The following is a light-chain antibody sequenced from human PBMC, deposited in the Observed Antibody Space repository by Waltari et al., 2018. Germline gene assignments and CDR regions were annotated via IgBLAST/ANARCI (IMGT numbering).Light chain of an antibody. V-gene: IGLV2-14*03. J-gene: IGLJ2*01. Sequence: QSALTQPASVSGSPGQSITISCSGANRDIGVYTYVSWYQQHPGKAPKILIYDVYYRPSGVSLRFSGSKSGNTSSLTISGLQPEDEADYYCSSYTLTTSVFGGGTKVTVL. CDR2: DVY. CDR1: NRDIGVYTY. CDR3: SSYTLTTSV.